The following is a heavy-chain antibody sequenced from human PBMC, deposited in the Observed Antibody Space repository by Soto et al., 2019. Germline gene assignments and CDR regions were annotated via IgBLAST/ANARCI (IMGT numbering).Heavy chain of an antibody. V-gene: IGHV1-3*01. CDR1: GYTFTSYA. CDR3: ASSLGAAAGPTTNWFDP. J-gene: IGHJ5*02. CDR2: INAGNGNT. D-gene: IGHD6-13*01. Sequence: RASVKVSCKASGYTFTSYAMHWVRQAPGQRLEWMGWINAGNGNTKYSQKFQGRVTITRDTSASTAYMELSSLRSEDTAVYYCASSLGAAAGPTTNWFDPWGQGTLVTVSS.